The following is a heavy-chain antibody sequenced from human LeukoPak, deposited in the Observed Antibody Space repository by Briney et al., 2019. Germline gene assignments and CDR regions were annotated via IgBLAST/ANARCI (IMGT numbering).Heavy chain of an antibody. CDR1: GYTLTELS. CDR3: ATYRTVGATMAFDY. CDR2: FDPEDGET. V-gene: IGHV1-24*01. Sequence: GASVKVSCRVSGYTLTELSMHWVRQAPGKGVEWMGGFDPEDGETIYAQKFQGRVTMTEDTSTDTAYMELSSLRSEDTAVYYCATYRTVGATMAFDYWGQGTLVTVSS. D-gene: IGHD1-26*01. J-gene: IGHJ4*02.